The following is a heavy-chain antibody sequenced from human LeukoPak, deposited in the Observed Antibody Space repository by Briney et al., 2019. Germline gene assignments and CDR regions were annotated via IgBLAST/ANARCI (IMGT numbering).Heavy chain of an antibody. Sequence: GGSLRLSCAASGFAFSSYEMNWVRQAPGKGLEWVSYISSSGRTKFYADSVKGRFTISRDNAKNSLYLQMNSLRAEDTAVYYCARDLAAVGFDPWGQGTLVTVSS. CDR2: ISSSGRTK. CDR3: ARDLAAVGFDP. V-gene: IGHV3-48*03. CDR1: GFAFSSYE. D-gene: IGHD6-13*01. J-gene: IGHJ5*02.